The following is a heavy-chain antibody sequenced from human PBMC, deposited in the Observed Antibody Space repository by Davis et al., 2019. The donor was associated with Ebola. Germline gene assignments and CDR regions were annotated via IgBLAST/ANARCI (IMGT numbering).Heavy chain of an antibody. J-gene: IGHJ4*02. Sequence: MPGGSLRLFCAVYGGSFSGYYWSWIRQPPGKGLEWIGYIYYSGSTNYNPSLKSRVTISVDTSKNQFSLKLSSVTAADTAVYYCARRYCSGGSCYFAYWGQGTLVTVSS. D-gene: IGHD2-15*01. CDR2: IYYSGST. V-gene: IGHV4-59*01. CDR3: ARRYCSGGSCYFAY. CDR1: GGSFSGYY.